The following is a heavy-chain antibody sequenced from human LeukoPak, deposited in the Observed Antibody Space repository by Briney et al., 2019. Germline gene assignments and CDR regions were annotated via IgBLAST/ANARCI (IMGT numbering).Heavy chain of an antibody. CDR1: GLTFGDYA. Sequence: GSLRLSCTTSGLTFGDYAMSWVRQAPGKGLEWVGFIRSKAYGGTTEYAASVKGRFTISRDDSKSIAYLQMNSLKTEDTAVYYCTRSIKSERSYRGVYYFDYWGQGTLVTVSS. D-gene: IGHD1-26*01. J-gene: IGHJ4*02. V-gene: IGHV3-49*04. CDR3: TRSIKSERSYRGVYYFDY. CDR2: IRSKAYGGTT.